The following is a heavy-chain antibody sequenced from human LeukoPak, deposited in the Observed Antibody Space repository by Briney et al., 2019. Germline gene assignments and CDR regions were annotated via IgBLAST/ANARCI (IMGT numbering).Heavy chain of an antibody. CDR1: GGSFSGYY. CDR3: AGRPDCSGGSCYSAAAVDY. V-gene: IGHV4-59*01. Sequence: SETLSLTCAVYGGSFSGYYWSWIRQPPGKGLEWVGYIYYSGSTNYNPSLRSRVTISVDTSKNQFSLKLSSVTAADTAVYYCAGRPDCSGGSCYSAAAVDYWGQGTLVTVSS. D-gene: IGHD2-15*01. CDR2: IYYSGST. J-gene: IGHJ4*02.